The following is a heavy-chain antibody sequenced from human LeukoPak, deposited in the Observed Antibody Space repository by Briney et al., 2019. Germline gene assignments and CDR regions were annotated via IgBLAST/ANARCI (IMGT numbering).Heavy chain of an antibody. V-gene: IGHV4-34*01. CDR1: GGXXXXXY. D-gene: IGHD3-22*01. J-gene: IGHJ4*02. CDR2: XNHSGST. Sequence: TLSLTCAVXGGXXXXXYWSXIXQPPXXGXXWXXXXNHSGSTNYNPSLKSRVTISVDTSKNQFSLKLSSVTAADTAVYYCARGADYYDGSGYHYFDYWGQGTLVTVSS. CDR3: ARGADYYDGSGYHYFDY.